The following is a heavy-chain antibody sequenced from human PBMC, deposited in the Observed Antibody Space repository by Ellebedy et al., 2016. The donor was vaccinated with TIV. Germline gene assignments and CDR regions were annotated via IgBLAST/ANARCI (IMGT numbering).Heavy chain of an antibody. CDR1: GFNFRSYW. J-gene: IGHJ5*02. Sequence: GESLKISCAASGFNFRSYWMTSVRQAPGKGLEWVAKIRQEGDEIYYVESVKGRFTISRDNAKNSLFLQMNSLGVEDTAVYYCARRASYGDYAVQVNPWFDPWGQGTLVTVSS. CDR2: IRQEGDEI. V-gene: IGHV3-7*01. CDR3: ARRASYGDYAVQVNPWFDP. D-gene: IGHD4-17*01.